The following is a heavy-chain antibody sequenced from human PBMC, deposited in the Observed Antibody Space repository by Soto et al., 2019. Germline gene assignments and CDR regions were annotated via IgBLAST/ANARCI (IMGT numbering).Heavy chain of an antibody. V-gene: IGHV3-64D*06. Sequence: LRLSCSASGFAFSSLAMHWVRQAPGKGLEYVSSISSNGNPTYYADSVKGRFTISRDDSRNMLYLQMSSLRTEDSAVYYCVKDRSVDYWGQGPLAPVS. CDR3: VKDRSVDY. J-gene: IGHJ4*02. CDR2: ISSNGNPT. CDR1: GFAFSSLA.